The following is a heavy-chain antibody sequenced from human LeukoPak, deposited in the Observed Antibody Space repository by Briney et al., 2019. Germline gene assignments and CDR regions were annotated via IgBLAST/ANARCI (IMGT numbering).Heavy chain of an antibody. J-gene: IGHJ4*02. Sequence: SETLSLTCTVSGGSISSYYWSWIRQPPGKGLEWIGEITNYNPSLKSRVTISVDTSKNQFSLKLNSVTAADTAVYYCARGDGSGYDKYYFDYWGQGTLVTVSS. V-gene: IGHV4-34*01. CDR1: GGSISSYY. D-gene: IGHD5-12*01. CDR3: ARGDGSGYDKYYFDY. CDR2: IT.